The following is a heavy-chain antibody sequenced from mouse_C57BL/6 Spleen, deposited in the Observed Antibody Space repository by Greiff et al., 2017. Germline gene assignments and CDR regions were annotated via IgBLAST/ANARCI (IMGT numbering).Heavy chain of an antibody. Sequence: VQLQQPGAELVMPGASVKLSCKASGYTFTSYWMHWVKQRPGQGLEWIGEIDPSDSYTNYNQKFKGKSTLTVDKSSSTAYMQLSSLTSEDSAVYYCARSGDYDGPMDYWGQGTSVTVSS. CDR3: ARSGDYDGPMDY. CDR2: IDPSDSYT. D-gene: IGHD2-4*01. CDR1: GYTFTSYW. J-gene: IGHJ4*01. V-gene: IGHV1-69*01.